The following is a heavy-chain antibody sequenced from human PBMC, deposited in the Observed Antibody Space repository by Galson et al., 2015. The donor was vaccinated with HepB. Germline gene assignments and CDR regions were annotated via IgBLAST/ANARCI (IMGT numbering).Heavy chain of an antibody. J-gene: IGHJ4*02. CDR2: ISYDGSNK. V-gene: IGHV3-30-3*01. CDR1: GFTFSSYD. CDR3: ARDWDRGYSSGWGTVY. D-gene: IGHD6-19*01. Sequence: SLRLSCAASGFTFSSYDMHWVRQAPGKGLEWVAVISYDGSNKYYADSVKGRFTISRDNSKNTLYLQMNSLRAEDTAVYYCARDWDRGYSSGWGTVYWGQGTLVTVSS.